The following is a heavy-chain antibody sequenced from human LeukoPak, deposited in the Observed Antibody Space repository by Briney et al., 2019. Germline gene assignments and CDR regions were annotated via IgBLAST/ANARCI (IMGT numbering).Heavy chain of an antibody. CDR3: ARPSRRGSSWYIAFDI. Sequence: GGSLRLSCAGSGFTFSSYSMNWVRQAPGKGLEWVSYISSSSSTIYYADSVKGRFTISRDNAKNSLYLQMNSLRAEDTAVYYCARPSRRGSSWYIAFDIWGQGTMVTVSS. CDR2: ISSSSSTI. D-gene: IGHD6-13*01. CDR1: GFTFSSYS. J-gene: IGHJ3*02. V-gene: IGHV3-48*01.